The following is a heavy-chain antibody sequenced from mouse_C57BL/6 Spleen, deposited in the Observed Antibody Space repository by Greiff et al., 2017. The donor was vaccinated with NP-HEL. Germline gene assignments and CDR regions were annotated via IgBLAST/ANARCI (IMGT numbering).Heavy chain of an antibody. CDR3: ARDESSYYYGSSPFAY. CDR2: ISDGGSYT. Sequence: EVKVVESGGGLVKPGGSLKLSCAASGFTFSSYAMSWVRQTPEKRLEWVATISDGGSYTYYPDNVKGRFTISRDNAKNNLYLQMSHLKSEDTAMYYCARDESSYYYGSSPFAYWGQGTLVTVSA. J-gene: IGHJ3*01. V-gene: IGHV5-4*01. D-gene: IGHD1-1*01. CDR1: GFTFSSYA.